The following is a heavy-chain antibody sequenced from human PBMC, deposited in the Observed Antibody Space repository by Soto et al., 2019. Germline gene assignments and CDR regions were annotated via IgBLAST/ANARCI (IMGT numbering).Heavy chain of an antibody. CDR1: GYTLTETS. J-gene: IGHJ4*02. CDR3: AREYYYGSGPWY. Sequence: ASVKVSCKVSGYTLTETSIHWVRQAPGIGLEWMGGSNPEDGETIYSQKFQGRVTITRDTSASTAYMELSSLRFDDTAVYYCAREYYYGSGPWYWGQGTQVTVSS. D-gene: IGHD3-10*01. CDR2: SNPEDGET. V-gene: IGHV1-24*01.